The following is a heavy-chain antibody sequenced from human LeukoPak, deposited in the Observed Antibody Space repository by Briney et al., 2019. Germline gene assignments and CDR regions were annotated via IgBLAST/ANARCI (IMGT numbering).Heavy chain of an antibody. Sequence: PGGSLRLSCAASGFSLSTYWMSWVRQAPGKGLEWVANIKQDGSEKHYVDSVKGRFTISRDNAKSSLYLQMNSLRVEDTAVYYCARDGVAGARHPFDYWGQGTLVTVSS. CDR3: ARDGVAGARHPFDY. CDR2: IKQDGSEK. J-gene: IGHJ4*02. V-gene: IGHV3-7*04. D-gene: IGHD6-19*01. CDR1: GFSLSTYW.